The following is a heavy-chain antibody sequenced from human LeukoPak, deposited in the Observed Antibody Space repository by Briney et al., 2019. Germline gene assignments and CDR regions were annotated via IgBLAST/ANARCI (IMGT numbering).Heavy chain of an antibody. CDR2: IKQDGSEK. CDR1: GFTFSNYW. Sequence: GGSLRLSCAASGFTFSNYWMSWVRQAPGKGLEWVANIKQDGSEKYYVDSVKGRFTISRDNAKNSLYLQMNSLRAEDTAVYYCARDYSSYYDSSGYSSFDYWGQGTLVTVSS. D-gene: IGHD3-22*01. V-gene: IGHV3-7*01. J-gene: IGHJ4*02. CDR3: ARDYSSYYDSSGYSSFDY.